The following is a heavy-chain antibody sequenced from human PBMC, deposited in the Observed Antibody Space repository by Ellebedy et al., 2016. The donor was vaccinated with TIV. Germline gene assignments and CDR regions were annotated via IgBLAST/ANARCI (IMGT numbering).Heavy chain of an antibody. CDR2: LFYPGST. V-gene: IGHV4-39*01. Sequence: MPSETLSLTCIVSGGSITMSSYFWGWIRQHPGKGLEWIGTLFYPGSTYYNPSLKSRVTISVDTSKNQFSLRLTSVTAADTAIYYGARPSANYWGRGILVTVSS. CDR1: GGSITMSSYF. CDR3: ARPSANY. J-gene: IGHJ4*02.